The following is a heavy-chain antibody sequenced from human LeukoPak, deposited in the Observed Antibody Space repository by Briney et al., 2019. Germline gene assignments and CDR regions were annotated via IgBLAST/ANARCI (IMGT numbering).Heavy chain of an antibody. V-gene: IGHV4-34*01. CDR1: GWSFSGYY. CDR2: INHSGST. D-gene: IGHD1-7*01. CDR3: ARHLRLNWNYEFDY. J-gene: IGHJ4*02. Sequence: SESLTLTCAASGWSFSGYYWSWIRQPPGKGLEWIGEINHSGSTNYNPSLKSRLTISVNTSNNHSPLKQSYVTAADTAAYYCARHLRLNWNYEFDYWGQGTLVTVSS.